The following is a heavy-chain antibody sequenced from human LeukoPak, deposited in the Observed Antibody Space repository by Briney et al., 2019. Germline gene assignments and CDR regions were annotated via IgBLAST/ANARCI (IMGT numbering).Heavy chain of an antibody. J-gene: IGHJ6*02. CDR2: VGHNAAGT. D-gene: IGHD5-24*01. V-gene: IGHV3-23*01. Sequence: QPGGSLRLSCGASGFTFSDYSMSWVRQAPGKGLEWVAAVGHNAAGTYYADSVKGRFTISRDNSRNTMYLQMNSLTAEDTAVYYCAKACLVATTPGRGMDVWGQGTTVAVSS. CDR1: GFTFSDYS. CDR3: AKACLVATTPGRGMDV.